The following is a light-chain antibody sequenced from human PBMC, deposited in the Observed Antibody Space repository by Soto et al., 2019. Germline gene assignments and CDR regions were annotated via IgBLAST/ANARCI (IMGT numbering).Light chain of an antibody. CDR1: QSVSSSY. V-gene: IGKV3-20*01. CDR2: GAS. J-gene: IGKJ1*01. CDR3: QQYGRSRT. Sequence: EIVLTQSPGTLSLSPGERATLSCRASQSVSSSYLAWYQQKPGQAPRLLIYGASNRAIGIPDRFSGSGSGTDFTLTISRLEPEDFAVYYCQQYGRSRTFGQGTKVEIK.